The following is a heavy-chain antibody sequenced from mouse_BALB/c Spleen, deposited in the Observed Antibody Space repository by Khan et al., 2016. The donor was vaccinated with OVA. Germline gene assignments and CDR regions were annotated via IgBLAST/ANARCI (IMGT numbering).Heavy chain of an antibody. J-gene: IGHJ4*01. CDR2: IDPANGNT. V-gene: IGHV14-3*02. CDR3: ARWGYYGSSSHYYAMDY. CDR1: GFNIKDTY. Sequence: VRLQQSGAELVKPGASVKLSCTASGFNIKDTYMHWVKQRPEQGLEWIGRIDPANGNTKYDPKFQGKATITADTSSNTAYLQLSSLTSEDTAVYYCARWGYYGSSSHYYAMDYWGQGTSVTVSS. D-gene: IGHD1-1*01.